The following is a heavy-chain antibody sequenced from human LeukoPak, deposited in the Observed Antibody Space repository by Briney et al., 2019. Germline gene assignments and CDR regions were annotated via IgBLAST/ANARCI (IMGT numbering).Heavy chain of an antibody. J-gene: IGHJ4*02. V-gene: IGHV4-39*01. CDR1: GGSISSSSYY. D-gene: IGHD6-13*01. CDR3: ARRFSYGSTGYSSSFPFDY. Sequence: PSETLSLTCTVSGGSISSSSYYWGWIRQPPGKGLEWIGSIYYSGSTYYNPSLKSRVTISVDTSKNQFSLKLSSVTAADTAVYYCARRFSYGSTGYSSSFPFDYWGQGTLVTVSS. CDR2: IYYSGST.